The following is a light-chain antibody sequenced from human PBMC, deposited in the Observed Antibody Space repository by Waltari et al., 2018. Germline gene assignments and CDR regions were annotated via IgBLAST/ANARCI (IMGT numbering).Light chain of an antibody. V-gene: IGKV3-15*01. Sequence: EIVMTQSPATLSVFPGERATLSCRASPSMRSNLAWYQPKPGQAPRLPSYGASTSATGIPARFSGSESETEFTLTISSLQSGDFAVYFCQQNDNGLGTFGQGTKVEIK. CDR1: PSMRSN. CDR2: GAS. J-gene: IGKJ1*01. CDR3: QQNDNGLGT.